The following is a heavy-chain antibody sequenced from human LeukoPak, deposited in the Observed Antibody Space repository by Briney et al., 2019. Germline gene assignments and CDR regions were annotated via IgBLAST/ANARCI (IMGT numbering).Heavy chain of an antibody. Sequence: GASVKVSCKASGYTFTSYYMHWVRQAPGQGLEWMGIINPSGGSTSYAQKFQGRVTMTRDTSTSTAYMELSSLRSEDTAMYYCATREKRGYSYDLYDHWGQGTLVTVSS. V-gene: IGHV1-46*01. D-gene: IGHD5-18*01. CDR2: INPSGGST. CDR3: ATREKRGYSYDLYDH. CDR1: GYTFTSYY. J-gene: IGHJ4*02.